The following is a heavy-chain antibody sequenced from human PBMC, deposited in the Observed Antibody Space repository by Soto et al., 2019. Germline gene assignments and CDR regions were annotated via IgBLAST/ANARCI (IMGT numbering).Heavy chain of an antibody. CDR1: GYTFTSYG. J-gene: IGHJ6*02. D-gene: IGHD3-3*01. CDR3: ARGLTITISPYYYYYGMDV. CDR2: ISAYNGNT. V-gene: IGHV1-18*04. Sequence: ASVKVSFKASGYTFTSYGISWVRQAPGQGLEWMGWISAYNGNTNYAQKLQGRVTMTTDTSTSTAYMELRSLRSEDTAVYYCARGLTITISPYYYYYGMDVWGQGTTVTVSS.